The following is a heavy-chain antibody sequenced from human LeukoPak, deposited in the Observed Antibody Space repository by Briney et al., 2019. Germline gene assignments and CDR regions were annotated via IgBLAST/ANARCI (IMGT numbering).Heavy chain of an antibody. J-gene: IGHJ5*02. CDR1: GFTFSSYA. Sequence: PGGSLRLSCAASGFTFSSYAMHWVRQAPGKGLEWVAVISYEGSNKYYADSVKGRFTISRDNSKNTLYLQMNSLRAEDTAVYYCARDYKAVAGGWFDPWGQGTLVTVSS. CDR3: ARDYKAVAGGWFDP. D-gene: IGHD6-19*01. CDR2: ISYEGSNK. V-gene: IGHV3-30*04.